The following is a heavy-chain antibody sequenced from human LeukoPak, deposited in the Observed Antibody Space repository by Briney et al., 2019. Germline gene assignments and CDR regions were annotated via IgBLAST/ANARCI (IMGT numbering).Heavy chain of an antibody. CDR2: IYYSGST. CDR3: ARARDCSSTSCYAGFDP. J-gene: IGHJ5*02. D-gene: IGHD2-2*01. Sequence: SETLSLTCTVSGGSISSGDYYWSWIRQPPGKGLEWIGYIYYSGSTYYNPSLKSRVTISVDTSKNQFSLKLSFVTAADTAVYYCARARDCSSTSCYAGFDPWGQGTLVTVSS. V-gene: IGHV4-30-4*01. CDR1: GGSISSGDYY.